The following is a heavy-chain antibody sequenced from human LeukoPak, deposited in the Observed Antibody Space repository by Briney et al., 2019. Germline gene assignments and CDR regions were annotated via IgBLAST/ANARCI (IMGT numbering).Heavy chain of an antibody. D-gene: IGHD2-2*01. CDR3: ARDVGICSSTSCYVDFDY. CDR2: ISAYNGNK. V-gene: IGHV1-18*01. J-gene: IGHJ4*02. Sequence: ASVKVSCKASGYTFTSYGISWVRQAPGQGLEWMGWISAYNGNKNYAQKLQGRVTMTTDTSTSTAYMELRSLRSDDTAVYYCARDVGICSSTSCYVDFDYWGQGTLVTVSS. CDR1: GYTFTSYG.